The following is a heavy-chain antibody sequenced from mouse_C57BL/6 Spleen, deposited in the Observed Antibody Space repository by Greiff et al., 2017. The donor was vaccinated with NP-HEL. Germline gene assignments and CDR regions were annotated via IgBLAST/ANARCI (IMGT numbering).Heavy chain of an antibody. V-gene: IGHV1-76*01. CDR2: IYPGSGNT. CDR3: AREGIYYDYDYAMDY. D-gene: IGHD2-4*01. CDR1: GYTFTDYY. Sequence: QVQLQQSGAELVRPGASVKLSCKASGYTFTDYYINWVKQRPGQGLEWIARIYPGSGNTYYNEKFKGKATLTAEKSSSTAYMQLSSLTSEDSAVYFCAREGIYYDYDYAMDYWGQGTSVTVSS. J-gene: IGHJ4*01.